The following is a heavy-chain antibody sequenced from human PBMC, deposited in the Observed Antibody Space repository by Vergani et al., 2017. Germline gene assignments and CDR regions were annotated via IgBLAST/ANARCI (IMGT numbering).Heavy chain of an antibody. CDR3: ARDLDYYDSSGYHGSPSYYYYYGMDV. J-gene: IGHJ6*02. CDR1: GGTFSSYA. D-gene: IGHD3-22*01. V-gene: IGHV1-69*12. CDR2: IIPIFGTA. Sequence: QVQLVQSGAEVKKPGSSVKVSCKASGGTFSSYAISWVRQAPGQGLEWMGGIIPIFGTANYAQKFQGRVTITADESTSTAYMELSSLRSEDTAVYYCARDLDYYDSSGYHGSPSYYYYYGMDVWGQGTTVTVSS.